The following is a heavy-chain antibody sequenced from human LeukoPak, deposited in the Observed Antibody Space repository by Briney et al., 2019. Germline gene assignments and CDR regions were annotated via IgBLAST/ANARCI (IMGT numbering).Heavy chain of an antibody. CDR3: AKALQNTNGRFHFDS. Sequence: GGSLRLSCTASGFTFSSYLMAWVRQAPGKGLEWVSSILAGGENTYNADSVKGRFTISRDNSKNTLYLQMNSLRAEDTALYYCAKALQNTNGRFHFDSWGQGTLVTVSS. D-gene: IGHD2-8*01. J-gene: IGHJ4*02. V-gene: IGHV3-23*01. CDR2: ILAGGENT. CDR1: GFTFSSYL.